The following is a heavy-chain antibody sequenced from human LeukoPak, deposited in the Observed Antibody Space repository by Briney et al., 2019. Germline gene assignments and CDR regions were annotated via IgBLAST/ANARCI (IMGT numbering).Heavy chain of an antibody. J-gene: IGHJ5*02. CDR2: INPNSGGT. V-gene: IGHV1-2*02. Sequence: ASVKVSCKTSGYTFTGYYMHWVRQAPGQGLEWMGWINPNSGGTNYAQKFQGRVTMTRDTSISTAYMELSSLRSEDTAVYYCARGRYDILTGYYTRWGNNWFDPWGQGTLVTVSS. D-gene: IGHD3-9*01. CDR3: ARGRYDILTGYYTRWGNNWFDP. CDR1: GYTFTGYY.